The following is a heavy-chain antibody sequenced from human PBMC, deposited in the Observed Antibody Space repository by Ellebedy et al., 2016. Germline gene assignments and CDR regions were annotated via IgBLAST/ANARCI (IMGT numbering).Heavy chain of an antibody. CDR3: ARDGSEWSRDY. J-gene: IGHJ4*02. CDR1: GFTFDDYA. Sequence: GGSLRLXXAASGFTFDDYAMHWVRQAPGKGLEWVSGISWNSGSIGYADSVKGRFTISRDNAKNSLYLQMNSLRVEDTAVYYCARDGSEWSRDYWGQGTLVTVSS. CDR2: ISWNSGSI. D-gene: IGHD3-3*01. V-gene: IGHV3-9*01.